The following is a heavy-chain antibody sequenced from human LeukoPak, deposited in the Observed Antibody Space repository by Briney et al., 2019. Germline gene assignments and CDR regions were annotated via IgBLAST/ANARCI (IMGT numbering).Heavy chain of an antibody. CDR3: ARDWAVAGTSALGY. V-gene: IGHV4-4*02. D-gene: IGHD6-19*01. CDR2: IYHSGSA. Sequence: KPSGTLSLTCAVSGGSISNSNWWSWVRQPPGKGLEWIGEIYHSGSANYDPSLKSRVTISVDKSKNQFSLKLSSVTAADTAVYYCARDWAVAGTSALGYWGQGTLVTVSS. J-gene: IGHJ4*02. CDR1: GGSISNSNW.